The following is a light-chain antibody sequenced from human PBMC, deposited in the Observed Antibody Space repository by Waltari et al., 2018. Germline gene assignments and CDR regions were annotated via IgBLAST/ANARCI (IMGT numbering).Light chain of an antibody. J-gene: IGLJ3*02. CDR1: SSDVGASNL. CDR3: CSYAGRSTLV. CDR2: EVN. V-gene: IGLV2-23*02. Sequence: QSALTQPASVSGSPGQSITISCTGTSSDVGASNLISWYQQHPGKAPPLMIYEVNKRPSGCSNRFSGSKSDNTASLTISGLQAEDEADYYCCSYAGRSTLVFGGGTNLTVL.